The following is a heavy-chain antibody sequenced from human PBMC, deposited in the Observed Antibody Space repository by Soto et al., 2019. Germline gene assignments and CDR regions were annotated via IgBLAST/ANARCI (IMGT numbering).Heavy chain of an antibody. CDR3: ARSNGDYGDY. D-gene: IGHD4-17*01. J-gene: IGHJ4*02. Sequence: PSETLSLTCTFSGYSISSYYWSWIRQPPGKGLEWIGYIYYSGSTNYNPSLKSRVTISVDTSKNQFSLKLSSVTAADTAVYYCARSNGDYGDYWSQGTQVTVSS. CDR2: IYYSGST. V-gene: IGHV4-59*01. CDR1: GYSISSYY.